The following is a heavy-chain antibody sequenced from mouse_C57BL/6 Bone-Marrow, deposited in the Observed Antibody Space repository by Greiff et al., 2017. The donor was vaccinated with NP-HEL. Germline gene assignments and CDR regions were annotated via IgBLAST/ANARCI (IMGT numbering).Heavy chain of an antibody. J-gene: IGHJ2*01. Sequence: QVQLQQPGAELVKPGASVKLSCKASGYTFTSYWMHWVKQRPGQGLEWIGMIHPNSGSTNYNEKFKSKATLTVDKSSITAYMQLSSLTSEDSAVYYCARALLLGDYWGQGTTLTVSS. V-gene: IGHV1-64*01. CDR2: IHPNSGST. D-gene: IGHD1-1*01. CDR3: ARALLLGDY. CDR1: GYTFTSYW.